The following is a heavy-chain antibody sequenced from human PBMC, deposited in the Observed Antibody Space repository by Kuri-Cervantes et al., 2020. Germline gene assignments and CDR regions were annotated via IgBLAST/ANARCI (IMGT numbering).Heavy chain of an antibody. V-gene: IGHV2-5*02. CDR1: GFSLSTSGVG. CDR3: AHRGYYYDSSGYYPSEY. Sequence: SGPTLVKPTQTLTLTCTFSGFSLSTSGVGVDWIRQPPGKALEWLALIYWDDDKRYSPSLKSRLTITKDTSKNQVVLTMTNMGPVDTATYYCAHRGYYYDSSGYYPSEYWGQGTLVTVSS. J-gene: IGHJ4*02. CDR2: IYWDDDK. D-gene: IGHD3-22*01.